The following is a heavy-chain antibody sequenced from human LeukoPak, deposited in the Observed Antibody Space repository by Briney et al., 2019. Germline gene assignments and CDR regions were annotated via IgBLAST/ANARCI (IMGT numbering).Heavy chain of an antibody. CDR2: VSSSGSTI. V-gene: IGHV3-48*03. J-gene: IGHJ4*02. Sequence: GSLRLSCAASGFTFSSYEMNWVRQAPGEGLEWVSYVSSSGSTIYYADSVKGRFTISRDNAKNSLYLQMNSLRAEDTAVYYCAREEYYGSGSYYKGPLFDCWGQGTLVTVSS. CDR1: GFTFSSYE. D-gene: IGHD3-10*01. CDR3: AREEYYGSGSYYKGPLFDC.